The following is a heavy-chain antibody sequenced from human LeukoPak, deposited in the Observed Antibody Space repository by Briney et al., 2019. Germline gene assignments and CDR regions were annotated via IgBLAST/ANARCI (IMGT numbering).Heavy chain of an antibody. J-gene: IGHJ4*02. Sequence: GGSLRLSCAASGFTFSDYYMSWIRQAPGKGLEWVSYISSSGSTIYYADSVKGRFTISRDNAKNSLYQQMNSLRAEDTAVYYCVRDFWSGYPFDYWGQGTLVTVSS. CDR2: ISSSGSTI. CDR1: GFTFSDYY. CDR3: VRDFWSGYPFDY. V-gene: IGHV3-11*04. D-gene: IGHD3-3*01.